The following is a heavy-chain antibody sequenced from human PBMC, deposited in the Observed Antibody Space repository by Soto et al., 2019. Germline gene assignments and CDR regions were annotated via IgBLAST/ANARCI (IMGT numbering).Heavy chain of an antibody. J-gene: IGHJ4*02. CDR2: ISGDGSRA. V-gene: IGHV3-23*01. CDR1: GFTFSHYA. D-gene: IGHD3-9*01. Sequence: EVQLLESGGGLVQPGGSLRLSCAASGFTFSHYAMTWVRQAPGKGLEWVSGISGDGSRAYYADSVKGRFTISRYNFTKTQHLQMNSLRADDTGMFYCAKDAWNYDTLPSFENWGQGTLVTVSS. CDR3: AKDAWNYDTLPSFEN.